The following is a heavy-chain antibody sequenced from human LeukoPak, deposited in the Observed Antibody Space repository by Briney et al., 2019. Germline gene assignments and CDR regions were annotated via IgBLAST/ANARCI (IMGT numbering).Heavy chain of an antibody. CDR3: ARGARGGYSTY. Sequence: SETLSLTCTVSGGSISSYYWSWIRQPPGKGLEWIGYIYYSGSTNYNPSLKSRVTISVDTSKNQFSLKLSSVTAADTAVYYCARGARGGYSTYWGQGTLDTVSS. D-gene: IGHD5-18*01. CDR2: IYYSGST. V-gene: IGHV4-59*01. J-gene: IGHJ4*02. CDR1: GGSISSYY.